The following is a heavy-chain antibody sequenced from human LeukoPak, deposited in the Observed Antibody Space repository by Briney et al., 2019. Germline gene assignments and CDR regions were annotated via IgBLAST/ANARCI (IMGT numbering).Heavy chain of an antibody. CDR1: GFTFGSYA. J-gene: IGHJ3*02. Sequence: PGGSLRLSCAAPGFTFGSYAMHWVRPAPGKGLEWVAIISHDGNNKYIADSVKGRFTISRDNSKNTLYLQMNSLRAEDTAVYYCARASYHYDSSNSKGAFDIWGQGTMVTVSS. D-gene: IGHD3-22*01. CDR2: ISHDGNNK. CDR3: ARASYHYDSSNSKGAFDI. V-gene: IGHV3-30-3*01.